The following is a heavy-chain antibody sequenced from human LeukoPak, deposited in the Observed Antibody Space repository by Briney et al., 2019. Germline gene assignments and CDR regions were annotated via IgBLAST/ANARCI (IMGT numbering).Heavy chain of an antibody. V-gene: IGHV1-46*01. CDR3: ASSRGYSYGYPGRGAFDI. J-gene: IGHJ3*02. Sequence: ASVKVSCKASGYTFTSYYMHWVRQAPGQGLEWMGIINPSGGSTSYAQKFQGRVTMTRDTSTSTVYMELSSLRSEDTAVYYCASSRGYSYGYPGRGAFDIWGQGTMVTVSS. CDR2: INPSGGST. D-gene: IGHD5-18*01. CDR1: GYTFTSYY.